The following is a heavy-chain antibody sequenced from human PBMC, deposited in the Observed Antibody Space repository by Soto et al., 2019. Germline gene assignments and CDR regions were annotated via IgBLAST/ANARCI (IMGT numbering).Heavy chain of an antibody. Sequence: QVQVVQSGAEVKEPGASVKVSCKASGYTFTSYGISWVRQAPGQGLEWMGWISTYSGNTNYAQKFEGRVTMTTDPPTSTAYMELRSVRSADMAVYYCARDDRAYDSCTLDYWGQGTLVTVSS. V-gene: IGHV1-18*03. J-gene: IGHJ4*02. D-gene: IGHD3-3*01. CDR3: ARDDRAYDSCTLDY. CDR1: GYTFTSYG. CDR2: ISTYSGNT.